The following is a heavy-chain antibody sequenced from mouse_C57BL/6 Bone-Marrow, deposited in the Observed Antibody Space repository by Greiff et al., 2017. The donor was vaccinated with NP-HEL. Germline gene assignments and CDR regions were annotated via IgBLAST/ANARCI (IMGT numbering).Heavy chain of an antibody. V-gene: IGHV1-9*01. Sequence: VKVVESGAELMKPGASVKLSCKATGYTFTGYWIEWVKQRPGHGLEWIGEILPGGGSTNYNEKFKGKATFTADTSSNTAYMQLSSLTTEDSAIYYCARGNYGFFDYWGQGTTLTVSS. J-gene: IGHJ2*01. CDR3: ARGNYGFFDY. CDR1: GYTFTGYW. CDR2: ILPGGGST. D-gene: IGHD2-1*01.